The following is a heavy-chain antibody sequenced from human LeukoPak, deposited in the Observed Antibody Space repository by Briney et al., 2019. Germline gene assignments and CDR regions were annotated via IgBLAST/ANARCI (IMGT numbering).Heavy chain of an antibody. CDR3: ARDRGSSGRLGRFDN. Sequence: QAGGSLRLSCAASGFTLSTYWMTWVRQAPGKGLEWVANIKQDGSEKYYVDSVKGRSTISRDNAKKLLYLQMNSLRVEDTAVYYCARDRGSSGRLGRFDNWGQGTLVTVSP. D-gene: IGHD6-19*01. J-gene: IGHJ4*02. V-gene: IGHV3-7*01. CDR1: GFTLSTYW. CDR2: IKQDGSEK.